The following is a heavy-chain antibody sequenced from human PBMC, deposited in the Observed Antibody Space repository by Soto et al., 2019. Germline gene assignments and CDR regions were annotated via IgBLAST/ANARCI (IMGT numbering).Heavy chain of an antibody. V-gene: IGHV3-23*01. CDR2: ISGSGGST. J-gene: IGHJ4*02. CDR1: GFTFSSYA. D-gene: IGHD3-22*01. CDR3: AKRAGGYKISYYFDY. Sequence: GGSLRLSCAASGFTFSSYAMSWVRQAPGKGLEWVSAISGSGGSTYYADSVKGRLTISRDNSKNTLYLQMNSLRAEDTAVYYCAKRAGGYKISYYFDYWGQGTLVTVSS.